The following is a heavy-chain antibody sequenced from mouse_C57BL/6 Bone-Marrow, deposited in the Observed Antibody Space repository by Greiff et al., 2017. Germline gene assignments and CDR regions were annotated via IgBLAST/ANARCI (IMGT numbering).Heavy chain of an antibody. V-gene: IGHV2-9-1*01. CDR3: ARNYDY. J-gene: IGHJ2*01. CDR2: IWTGGGT. Sequence: QVQLKESGPGLVAPSQSLSITCTVSGFTLTSYAIRWVRQPPGQGLEWLGVIWTGGGTNYNSALKSRRSIIKDNSKGQVFLTMSSLRTNDTARCYCARNYDYWGQGTTLTVSS. CDR1: GFTLTSYA.